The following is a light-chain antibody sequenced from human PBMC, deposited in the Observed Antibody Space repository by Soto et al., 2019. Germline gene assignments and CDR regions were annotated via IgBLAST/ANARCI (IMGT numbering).Light chain of an antibody. V-gene: IGLV2-8*01. CDR2: EVS. J-gene: IGLJ2*01. CDR1: SSDVGSYNY. CDR3: ISYAGSSNLV. Sequence: QSVLTQPPSASGSPGQSVTISCTGTSSDVGSYNYVSWYQQHPDKAPKLMIYEVSKRPSGVPGRFSGSKSGNTASLTVSGLQAEDEADYYCISYAGSSNLVFGGGTKVTVL.